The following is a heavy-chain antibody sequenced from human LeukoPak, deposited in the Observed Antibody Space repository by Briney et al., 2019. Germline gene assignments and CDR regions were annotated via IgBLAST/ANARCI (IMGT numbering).Heavy chain of an antibody. V-gene: IGHV1-2*02. D-gene: IGHD3-22*01. CDR3: ARDKSDSSRGSHAFDI. CDR1: GYTFTGYY. CDR2: INPNSGGT. Sequence: GASVKVSCKASGYTFTGYYMHWVRQAPGQGLEWMGWINPNSGGTNYAQKFQGRVTMTRDTSISTAYMELSRLRSDDTAVYYCARDKSDSSRGSHAFDIWGQGTMVTVSS. J-gene: IGHJ3*02.